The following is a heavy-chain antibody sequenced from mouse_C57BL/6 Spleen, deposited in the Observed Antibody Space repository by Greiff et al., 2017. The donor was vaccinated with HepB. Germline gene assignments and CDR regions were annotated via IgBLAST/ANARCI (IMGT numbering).Heavy chain of an antibody. Sequence: QVQLQQPGAELVRPGTSVKLSCKASGYTFTSYWMHWVKQRPGQGLEWIGVIDPSDSYTNYNQKFKGKATLTVDTSSSTAYMQLSSLTSEDSAVYYCARKANWDPFDYWGQGTTLTVSS. D-gene: IGHD4-1*01. CDR3: ARKANWDPFDY. CDR1: GYTFTSYW. J-gene: IGHJ2*01. CDR2: IDPSDSYT. V-gene: IGHV1-59*01.